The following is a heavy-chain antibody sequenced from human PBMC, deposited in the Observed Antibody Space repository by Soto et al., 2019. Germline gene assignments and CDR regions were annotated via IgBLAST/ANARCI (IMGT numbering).Heavy chain of an antibody. CDR1: GGTFSSYT. D-gene: IGHD6-19*01. CDR2: IIPILGIA. J-gene: IGHJ3*02. CDR3: ARGILYSSGWYGDAFDI. V-gene: IGHV1-69*02. Sequence: SVKVSCKASGGTFSSYTISWVRQAPGQGLEWMGRIIPILGIANYAQKFQGRVTITADKSTSTAYMELSSLRSEDTAVYYCARGILYSSGWYGDAFDIWGQGTMVTVSS.